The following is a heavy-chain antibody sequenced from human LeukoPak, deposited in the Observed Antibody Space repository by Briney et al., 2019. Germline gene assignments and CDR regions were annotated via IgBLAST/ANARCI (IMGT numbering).Heavy chain of an antibody. V-gene: IGHV4-38-2*01. D-gene: IGHD6-19*01. J-gene: IGHJ6*03. CDR2: IHHSGST. Sequence: SETLSLTCAVSGYSISSSYYWGWIRQPPGKGLEWIGSIHHSGSTYYNPSLKSRVTISVDTPKNQFSLKLSSVTAADTAIYYCVRHYFSSTWVYYYYYMDVWGKGTTVTVSS. CDR1: GYSISSSYY. CDR3: VRHYFSSTWVYYYYYMDV.